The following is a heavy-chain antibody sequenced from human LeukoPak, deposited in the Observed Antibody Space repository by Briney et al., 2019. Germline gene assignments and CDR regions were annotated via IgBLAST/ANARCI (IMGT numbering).Heavy chain of an antibody. CDR1: GFTFDDYA. CDR3: AKDFKGSGWFPDAFDI. V-gene: IGHV3-9*01. Sequence: GRSLRLSCAASGFTFDDYAMHWVRQAPGKGLEWVSGISWNSGSIGYADSVKGRFTISRDNAKNSLYLQMNSLRAEDTALYYCAKDFKGSGWFPDAFDIWGQGTMVTVSS. J-gene: IGHJ3*02. D-gene: IGHD6-19*01. CDR2: ISWNSGSI.